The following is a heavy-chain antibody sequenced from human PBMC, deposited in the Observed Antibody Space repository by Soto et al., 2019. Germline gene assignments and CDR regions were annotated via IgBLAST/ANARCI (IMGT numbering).Heavy chain of an antibody. CDR2: ISPSGGST. D-gene: IGHD3-22*01. CDR3: ARFPSRGHYYDSSGYNFDD. V-gene: IGHV1-46*01. CDR1: GYTFTSYY. Sequence: ASVKVSCKASGYTFTSYYMHWVRQAPGQGLEWMGIISPSGGSTSYAQKFQGRVTMTRDTSTSTVYMELSSLRSEDTAVYYCARFPSRGHYYDSSGYNFDDWGQGTLVTVAS. J-gene: IGHJ4*02.